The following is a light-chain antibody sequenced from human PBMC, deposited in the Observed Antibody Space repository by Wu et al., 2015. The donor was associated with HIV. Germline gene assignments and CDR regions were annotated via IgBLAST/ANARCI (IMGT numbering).Light chain of an antibody. CDR3: QCFEG. CDR1: QAISKNH. Sequence: SQGTLSVSTXERATLSCRRSQAISKNHLAGIVKECQLQITHDWTYERASGVPDRFVGSGSGTNYTLTITKVQAEDFAVYFCQCFEGFGQGTKLEMK. V-gene: IGKV3-20*01. J-gene: IGKJ2*03. CDR2: TY.